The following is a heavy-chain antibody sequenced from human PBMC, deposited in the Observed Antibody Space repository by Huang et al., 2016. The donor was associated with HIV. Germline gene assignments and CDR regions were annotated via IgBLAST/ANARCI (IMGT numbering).Heavy chain of an antibody. CDR2: ISYDGSNK. D-gene: IGHD3-22*01. CDR3: ARDGLVSNYYYDSSGYYLGDAFDI. V-gene: IGHV3-30-3*01. J-gene: IGHJ3*02. Sequence: VQLVESGGGVAQPGRSLRLSCAASGFTFSGFAMPWVRQAPGKGRGWVAVISYDGSNKHYADSVKCRFTISRDNSKNTLYLQMNSLRAEDTAVYYCARDGLVSNYYYDSSGYYLGDAFDIWGQGTMVTVSS. CDR1: GFTFSGFA.